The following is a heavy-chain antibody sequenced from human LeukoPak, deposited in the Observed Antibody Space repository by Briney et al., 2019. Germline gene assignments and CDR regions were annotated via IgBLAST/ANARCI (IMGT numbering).Heavy chain of an antibody. CDR2: INHSGST. Sequence: SETLSLTCAVYGRSFSGYYWSWIRQPPGKGLEWIGEINHSGSTNYNPSLKSRVTISVDTSKNQFSLKLSPVTAADTAVYYCARGRYYYGSGSYSDYWGQGTLVTVSS. CDR1: GRSFSGYY. CDR3: ARGRYYYGSGSYSDY. J-gene: IGHJ4*02. V-gene: IGHV4-34*01. D-gene: IGHD3-10*01.